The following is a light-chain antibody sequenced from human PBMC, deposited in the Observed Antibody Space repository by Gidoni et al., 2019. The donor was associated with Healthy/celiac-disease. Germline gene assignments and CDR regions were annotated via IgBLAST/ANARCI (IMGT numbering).Light chain of an antibody. Sequence: QAVVTPEPSLTVSPGGTVTPTCGSSTGAVTSGHYPYWFQQKPGQAPRTLIYDTSNKHSWTPARFSGSLLGGKAALTLSGAQPEDEAEYYCLLSYSGARMVFGGGTKLTVL. CDR2: DTS. CDR3: LLSYSGARMV. J-gene: IGLJ2*01. V-gene: IGLV7-46*01. CDR1: TGAVTSGHY.